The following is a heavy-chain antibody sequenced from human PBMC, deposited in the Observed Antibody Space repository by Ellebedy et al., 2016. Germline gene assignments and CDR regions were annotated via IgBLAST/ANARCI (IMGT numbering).Heavy chain of an antibody. J-gene: IGHJ6*02. Sequence: GGSLRLSXAASGFTFSTYSMTWVRQVPGKGLEWVSSISSTSYSIYYADSVKGRFTISRDNAKNSLYLQMNSLRAEDTAVYYCARPHQQVVRYGMDVWGQGTTVTVSS. V-gene: IGHV3-21*01. CDR2: ISSTSYSI. CDR1: GFTFSTYS. CDR3: ARPHQQVVRYGMDV. D-gene: IGHD6-13*01.